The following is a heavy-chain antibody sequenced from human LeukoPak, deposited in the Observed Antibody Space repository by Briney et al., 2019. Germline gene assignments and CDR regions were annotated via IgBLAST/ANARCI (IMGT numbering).Heavy chain of an antibody. Sequence: SETLSLTCAVYGGSFSGYYWSWIRQPPGKGLEWIGEINHSGSTNYNPSLKSRVTISVDTSKNQFSLKLSSVTAADTAVYYCARSPVRVVPAATNFQHCGQGTLVTVSS. CDR2: INHSGST. J-gene: IGHJ1*01. CDR3: ARSPVRVVPAATNFQH. V-gene: IGHV4-34*01. D-gene: IGHD2-2*01. CDR1: GGSFSGYY.